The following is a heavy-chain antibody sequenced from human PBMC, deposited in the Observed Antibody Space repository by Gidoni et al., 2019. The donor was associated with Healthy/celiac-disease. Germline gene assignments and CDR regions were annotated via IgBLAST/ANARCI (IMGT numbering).Heavy chain of an antibody. CDR1: GFTFSSYA. CDR2: ISYDGSNK. V-gene: IGHV3-30*01. Sequence: QVQLVESGGGVVQPGRSLRLSCAASGFTFSSYAMHWVRQAPGKGLEWVAVISYDGSNKYYADSVKGRFTISRDNSKNTLYLQMNSLRAEDTAVYYCARATYGALDYWGQGTLVTVSS. D-gene: IGHD4-17*01. CDR3: ARATYGALDY. J-gene: IGHJ4*02.